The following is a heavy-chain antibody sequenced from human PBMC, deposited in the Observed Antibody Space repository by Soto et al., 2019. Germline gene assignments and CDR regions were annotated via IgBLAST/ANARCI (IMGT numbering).Heavy chain of an antibody. CDR2: IYHSGST. CDR1: GGSISSGGYS. D-gene: IGHD3-16*01. Sequence: QLQLQESGSGLVKPSQTLSLTCAVSGGSISSGGYSWSWIRQPPGKGLEWIGYIYHSGSTYYNPSLKSRVTISVDRSKNQFSLKLSSVTAADTAVYYGARAPLGDRRVFYYWGQGTLVTVSS. V-gene: IGHV4-30-2*01. CDR3: ARAPLGDRRVFYY. J-gene: IGHJ4*02.